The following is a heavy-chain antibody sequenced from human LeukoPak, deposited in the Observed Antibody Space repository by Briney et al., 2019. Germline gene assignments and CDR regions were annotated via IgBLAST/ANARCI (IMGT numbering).Heavy chain of an antibody. J-gene: IGHJ4*02. CDR3: ARVVDCSGGSCPRGYFDY. V-gene: IGHV4-30-2*01. D-gene: IGHD2-15*01. CDR2: IYHSGST. Sequence: SESLSLTCAVSGGSISSGGYSWSWIRQPPGKGLERLGYIYHSGSTYYNPSLKRRVPISADRSKTQFSLKLSSVTAADTAVYYCARVVDCSGGSCPRGYFDYWGQGTLVTVSS. CDR1: GGSISSGGYS.